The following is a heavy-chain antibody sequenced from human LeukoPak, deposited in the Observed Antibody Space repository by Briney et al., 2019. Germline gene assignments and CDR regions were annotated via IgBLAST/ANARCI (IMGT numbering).Heavy chain of an antibody. Sequence: SETLSLTCTVSGGSISSGGYYWSWVQQPPGKGLEWIGYIYYSGNADSNPSLKSRVTMSVDTSRNQFSLKLTSVTAADTAVYYCARHEPLGRGAWDYWGQGILVTVSS. CDR1: GGSISSGGYY. CDR2: IYYSGNA. V-gene: IGHV4-61*08. D-gene: IGHD1-14*01. J-gene: IGHJ4*02. CDR3: ARHEPLGRGAWDY.